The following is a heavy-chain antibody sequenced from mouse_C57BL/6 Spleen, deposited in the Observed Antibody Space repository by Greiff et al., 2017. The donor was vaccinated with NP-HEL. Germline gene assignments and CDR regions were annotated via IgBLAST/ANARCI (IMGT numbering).Heavy chain of an antibody. CDR1: GYTFTSYW. J-gene: IGHJ2*01. Sequence: QVQLKQPGAELVRPGTSVKLSCKASGYTFTSYWMHWVKQRPGQGLEWIGEIDPSDSYTNYNQKFKGKATLTVDTSSSTAYMQLSSLTSEDSAVYYCARGGYYFDYWGKGTTLTVSS. V-gene: IGHV1-59*01. CDR3: ARGGYYFDY. CDR2: IDPSDSYT.